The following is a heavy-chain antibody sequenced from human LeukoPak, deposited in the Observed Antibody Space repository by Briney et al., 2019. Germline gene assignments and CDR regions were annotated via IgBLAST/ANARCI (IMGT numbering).Heavy chain of an antibody. CDR2: IWHDGSNR. D-gene: IGHD6-13*01. CDR1: GFTFSNYA. J-gene: IGHJ4*02. V-gene: IGHV3-30*02. Sequence: GGSLRLSCAASGFTFSNYAMHWVRQAPGKGLEWVAFIWHDGSNRYHADSVKGRFTISRDNSKNTLYLQMNSLRAEDTAVYYCAKGYSSSWYGGGYFDYWGQGTLVTVSS. CDR3: AKGYSSSWYGGGYFDY.